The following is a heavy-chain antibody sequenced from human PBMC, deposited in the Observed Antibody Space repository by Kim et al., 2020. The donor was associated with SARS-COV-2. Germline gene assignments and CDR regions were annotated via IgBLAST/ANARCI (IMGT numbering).Heavy chain of an antibody. J-gene: IGHJ6*02. CDR1: GFDFSNHW. Sequence: GGSLRLSCAGRGFDFSNHWMTWVRQAPGKRLEWVAHIYLDGSDISYVDSVRGRFTIFRDNSKKSVYLQMNSLRVEDTAVYYCGRGHYGLDVWGQGTTVTVSS. CDR3: GRGHYGLDV. CDR2: IYLDGSDI. V-gene: IGHV3-7*04.